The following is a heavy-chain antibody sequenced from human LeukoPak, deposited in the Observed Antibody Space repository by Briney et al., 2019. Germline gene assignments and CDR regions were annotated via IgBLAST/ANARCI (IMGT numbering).Heavy chain of an antibody. Sequence: SETLSLTCTVSGGSISSGTYYWNWIRQPAGKGLEWIGRIYTSGSTNYNPSLKSRLTISVDTSKNQFSLKLSSVTAADTAVYYCARDRGDYVWGSYRFDYWGQGTLVTVSS. CDR1: GGSISSGTYY. CDR2: IYTSGST. J-gene: IGHJ4*02. V-gene: IGHV4-61*02. CDR3: ARDRGDYVWGSYRFDY. D-gene: IGHD3-16*02.